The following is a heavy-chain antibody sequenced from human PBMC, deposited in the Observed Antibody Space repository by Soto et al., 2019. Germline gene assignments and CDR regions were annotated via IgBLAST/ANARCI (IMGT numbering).Heavy chain of an antibody. V-gene: IGHV1-2*02. CDR3: ARDLCPLGSGSACPKFGLDF. Sequence: ASVKVSCKASGYTFTGDYMHWVRQVSGKGFEYMGWLNSDNGGAYYAPKFQGRVTFTRDTSTNTAYMELSRLRSDDTAVYFCARDLCPLGSGSACPKFGLDFWGQGTTVTVSS. CDR1: GYTFTGDY. J-gene: IGHJ6*02. D-gene: IGHD3-10*01. CDR2: LNSDNGGA.